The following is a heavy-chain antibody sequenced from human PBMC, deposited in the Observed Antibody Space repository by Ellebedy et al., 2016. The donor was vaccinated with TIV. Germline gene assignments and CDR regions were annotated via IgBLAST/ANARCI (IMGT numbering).Heavy chain of an antibody. V-gene: IGHV3-23*01. J-gene: IGHJ4*02. CDR3: ARGGESYWVPKGDY. CDR2: ISGSGDDT. CDR1: GFTFSNYA. Sequence: GESLKISCAASGFTFSNYAMSWVRQAPEKGLEWVAGISGSGDDTYYGDFVKGRFTISRDNSKGTLYLQMNSLRAEDTATYYCARGGESYWVPKGDYWGQGTLVTVSS. D-gene: IGHD2-21*01.